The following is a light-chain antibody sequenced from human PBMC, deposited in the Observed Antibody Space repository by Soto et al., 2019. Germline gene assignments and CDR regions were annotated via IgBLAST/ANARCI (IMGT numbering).Light chain of an antibody. V-gene: IGKV3-11*01. CDR2: DAS. CDR3: QQRSNWPPT. Sequence: EIVLTQSPATLSLSPGERATLSCRASQSVSSYLAWYQQKPGQAPRLLIYDASNRATGIPARFSGSGSGTGFTLTISRLGPEGFAVYYCQQRSNWPPTFGGGTKVEIK. CDR1: QSVSSY. J-gene: IGKJ4*01.